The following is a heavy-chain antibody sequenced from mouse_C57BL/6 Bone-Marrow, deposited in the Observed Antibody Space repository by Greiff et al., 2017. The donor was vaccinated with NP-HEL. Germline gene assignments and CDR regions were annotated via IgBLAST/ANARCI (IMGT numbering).Heavy chain of an antibody. D-gene: IGHD1-1*01. CDR3: ARGITTVVQYFDY. J-gene: IGHJ2*01. CDR2: INPSNGGT. CDR1: GYTFTSYW. V-gene: IGHV1-53*01. Sequence: QVQLQQPGTELVKPGASVKLSCKASGYTFTSYWMHWVKQRLGQGLEWIGNINPSNGGTNYNEKFKSKATLTVDKSSSTAYMQLSSLTSEDSAVYYCARGITTVVQYFDYWGQGTTLTVSS.